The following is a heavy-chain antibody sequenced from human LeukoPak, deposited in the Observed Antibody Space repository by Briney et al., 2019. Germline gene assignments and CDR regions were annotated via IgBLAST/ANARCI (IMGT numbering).Heavy chain of an antibody. D-gene: IGHD7-27*01. Sequence: SETLSLTCSVSGGSISSYYWSWIRQPPGKGLEWIGYIYYSGSTNYNPSLKSRVTISVDTSKNQFSLKLSSVTAADTAVYYCARRKLGYFDYWGQGTLVTVSS. V-gene: IGHV4-59*01. CDR3: ARRKLGYFDY. CDR1: GGSISSYY. J-gene: IGHJ4*02. CDR2: IYYSGST.